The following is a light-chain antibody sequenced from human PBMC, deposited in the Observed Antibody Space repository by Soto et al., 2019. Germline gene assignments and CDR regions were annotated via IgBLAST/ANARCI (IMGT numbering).Light chain of an antibody. CDR3: QHYGTSWWT. CDR2: GAS. J-gene: IGKJ1*01. CDR1: QIVSSTS. V-gene: IGKV3-20*01. Sequence: EIVLTQSPGTLSLSPGERAALSCRASQIVSSTSMAWYQQRPGQSPRLLMYGASSRATGIPDRFSGSGSGTDFTLTISRLEPEDFAVSYCQHYGTSWWTFGQGTKVESK.